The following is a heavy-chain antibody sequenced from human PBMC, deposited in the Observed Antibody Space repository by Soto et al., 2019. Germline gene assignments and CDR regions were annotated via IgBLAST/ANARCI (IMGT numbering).Heavy chain of an antibody. D-gene: IGHD3-9*01. CDR2: ISGSGGST. J-gene: IGHJ6*02. V-gene: IGHV3-23*01. CDR1: GFTFSSYA. Sequence: ESGGGLVQPGGSLRLSCAASGFTFSSYAMSWVRQAPGKGLEWVSAISGSGGSTYYADSVKGRFTISRDNSKNTLYLQMNSLRAEDTAVYYCAKDRTGILTGYYYYYGMDVWGQGTTVTVSS. CDR3: AKDRTGILTGYYYYYGMDV.